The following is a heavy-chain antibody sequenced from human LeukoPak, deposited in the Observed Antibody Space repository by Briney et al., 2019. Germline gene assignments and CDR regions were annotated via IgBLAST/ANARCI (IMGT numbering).Heavy chain of an antibody. CDR2: SIGDGGRI. D-gene: IGHD5-18*01. CDR3: ARTASIQHTAMVTQYYYGMDV. V-gene: IGHV3-43*02. CDR1: GFTFDDYA. J-gene: IGHJ6*02. Sequence: GSLRLSYVASGFTFDDYAMHWVRQAPGRGLGWVSLSIGDGGRIYYADSVKGRFTISRDNSKNSLYLQMNSLTTEDTALYYCARTASIQHTAMVTQYYYGMDVWGQGTTVTVSS.